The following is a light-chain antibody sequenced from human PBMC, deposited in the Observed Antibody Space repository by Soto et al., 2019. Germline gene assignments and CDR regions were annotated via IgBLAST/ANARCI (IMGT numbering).Light chain of an antibody. CDR3: QQDDSYYT. Sequence: DIQMTQSPSTLSVSVGDRVTITCRASQSISNWLAWYQQKPGKAPTLLIYDVSRLVSGVPSRFSGSGYGTELPLTVNSLQPDDCATYYCQQDDSYYTFGQGTKVAIK. V-gene: IGKV1-5*01. CDR1: QSISNW. J-gene: IGKJ2*01. CDR2: DVS.